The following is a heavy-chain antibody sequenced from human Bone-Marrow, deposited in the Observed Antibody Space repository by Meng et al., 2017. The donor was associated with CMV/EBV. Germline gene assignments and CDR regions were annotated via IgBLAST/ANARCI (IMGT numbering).Heavy chain of an antibody. J-gene: IGHJ4*02. V-gene: IGHV4-34*01. CDR1: GGSFSGYY. Sequence: QGQRQEWGGGLLKPSETLSLTCAVYGGSFSGYYWSWIRQPPGKGLEWIGEINHSGSTNYNPSLKSRVTISVDTSKNQFSLKLSSVTAADTAVYYCARGGVVVNGAPFDYWGQGTLVTVSS. D-gene: IGHD3-22*01. CDR2: INHSGST. CDR3: ARGGVVVNGAPFDY.